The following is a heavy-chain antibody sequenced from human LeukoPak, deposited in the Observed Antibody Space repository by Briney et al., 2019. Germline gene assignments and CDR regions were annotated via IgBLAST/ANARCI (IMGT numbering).Heavy chain of an antibody. V-gene: IGHV3-20*04. CDR2: INWNGGST. CDR3: ARASSYDSSGYYTS. CDR1: GFTFDDYG. D-gene: IGHD3-22*01. J-gene: IGHJ5*02. Sequence: GGSLRLSCAASGFTFDDYGMSWVRQAPGKGLEWVSGINWNGGSTGYADSVKGRFTISRDNAKNSLYLRMNSLRAEDTALYYCARASSYDSSGYYTSWGQGTLVTVSS.